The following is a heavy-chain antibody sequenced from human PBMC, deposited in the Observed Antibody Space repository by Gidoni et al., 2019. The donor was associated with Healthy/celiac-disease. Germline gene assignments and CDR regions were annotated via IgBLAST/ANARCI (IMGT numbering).Heavy chain of an antibody. CDR3: AKDSGYGSGSYWYYFDY. J-gene: IGHJ4*02. D-gene: IGHD3-10*01. V-gene: IGHV3-43*01. Sequence: EVQLVESGGVVVQPGGSLRLSCAASGFPFDDYTMHWVRQAPGKGLEWVSLISWDGGSTYYADSVKGRFTISRDNSKNSLYLQMNSLRTEDTALYYCAKDSGYGSGSYWYYFDYWGQGTLVTVSS. CDR1: GFPFDDYT. CDR2: ISWDGGST.